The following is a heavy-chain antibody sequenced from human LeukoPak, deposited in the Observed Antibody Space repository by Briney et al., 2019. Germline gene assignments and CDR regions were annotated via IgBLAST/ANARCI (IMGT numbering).Heavy chain of an antibody. CDR2: INAGNGNT. V-gene: IGHV1-3*01. D-gene: IGHD1-26*01. Sequence: ASVKVSCKASGYTFTSYYMHWVRQAPGQRLEWMGWINAGNGNTKYSQKFQGRVTITRDTSASTAYMELSSLRSEDTAVYYCARDGAARKPRAFDYWGQGTLVTVSS. CDR3: ARDGAARKPRAFDY. CDR1: GYTFTSYY. J-gene: IGHJ4*02.